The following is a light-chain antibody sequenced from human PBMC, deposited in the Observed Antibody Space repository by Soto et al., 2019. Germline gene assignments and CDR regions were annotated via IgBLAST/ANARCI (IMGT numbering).Light chain of an antibody. Sequence: EIVLTQSPATLSLSPGERATLSCRASQSVSSYLTWYQQKPGQAPRLLIYGASIRATDIPARFSGSGSGTEFTLTISSLQSEDFAVYYCQQYNSWPLTFGGGTKVDIK. CDR2: GAS. V-gene: IGKV3D-15*01. J-gene: IGKJ4*01. CDR1: QSVSSY. CDR3: QQYNSWPLT.